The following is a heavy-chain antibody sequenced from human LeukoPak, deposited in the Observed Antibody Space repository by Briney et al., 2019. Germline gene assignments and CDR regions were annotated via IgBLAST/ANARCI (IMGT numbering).Heavy chain of an antibody. V-gene: IGHV3-23*01. CDR2: ISGSGGST. CDR1: GFTFSSYA. J-gene: IGHJ4*02. CDR3: AKDLYGDYGGIDY. Sequence: GGSLRLSCAASGFTFSSYAMSWVRQAPGKGLEWVSAISGSGGSTYYADSVKGRFTISRDNSKNTLYLQMNSLRAEDTAIYYCAKDLYGDYGGIDYWGQGTLVTVSS. D-gene: IGHD4-17*01.